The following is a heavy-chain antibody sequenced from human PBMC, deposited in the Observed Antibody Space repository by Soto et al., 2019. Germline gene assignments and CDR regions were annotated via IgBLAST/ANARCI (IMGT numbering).Heavy chain of an antibody. J-gene: IGHJ5*02. Sequence: QVQLQQWGAGLLKPSETLSLTCAVYGGSFSGYYWSWIRQPPGKGLEWIGEINHSGSTNYNPSLKSRVTISVDTSKNQFSLKLSSVTAADTAVYYCARGLTIFPRQDPWGQGTLVTVSS. CDR2: INHSGST. D-gene: IGHD3-9*01. V-gene: IGHV4-34*01. CDR3: ARGLTIFPRQDP. CDR1: GGSFSGYY.